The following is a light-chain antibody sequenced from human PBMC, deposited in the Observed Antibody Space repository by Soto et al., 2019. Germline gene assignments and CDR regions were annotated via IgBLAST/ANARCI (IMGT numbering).Light chain of an antibody. CDR2: GAS. J-gene: IGKJ4*01. Sequence: EIVLTQSPCTLSLSPGERATLSCRASQSVSSSYLAWYQQKPGQAPRLLIYGASSRATGIPDSFSGSGSGKDFPLTISRLEPEDFAVYYCQQYGSSPKLTFGGGTKVEIK. CDR1: QSVSSSY. CDR3: QQYGSSPKLT. V-gene: IGKV3-20*01.